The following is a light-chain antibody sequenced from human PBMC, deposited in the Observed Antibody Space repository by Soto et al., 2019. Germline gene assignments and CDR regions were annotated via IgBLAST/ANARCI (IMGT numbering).Light chain of an antibody. CDR1: SSDVGGYNY. CDR3: SSYAGSNNVV. J-gene: IGLJ2*01. Sequence: QSVLTQPPSASGSPGQSVIISCTGTSSDVGGYNYVSWYQQHPGKAPKLMIYEVSKRPSGVPDRFSGSKSGNTASLTVSGLQAEDEADYYCSSYAGSNNVVFGGGTQLTVL. CDR2: EVS. V-gene: IGLV2-8*01.